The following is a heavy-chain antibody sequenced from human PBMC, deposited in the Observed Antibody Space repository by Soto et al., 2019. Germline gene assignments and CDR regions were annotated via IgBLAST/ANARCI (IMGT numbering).Heavy chain of an antibody. D-gene: IGHD2-21*01. V-gene: IGHV3-7*01. J-gene: IGHJ4*02. CDR3: VREDWHRFDS. CDR1: GFMFSAYW. CDR2: ISGGASDK. Sequence: EVQLVESGGRLVQPGGSLRLSCAASGFMFSAYWMSWVRQDPGKGLEWVATISGGASDKIYVDSVKGRFTISRDDSKNTLYLQMNSLIDEDTAVYYCVREDWHRFDSWGQGTLVTVSS.